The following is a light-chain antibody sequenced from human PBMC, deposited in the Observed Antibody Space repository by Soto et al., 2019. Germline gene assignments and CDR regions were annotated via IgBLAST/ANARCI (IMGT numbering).Light chain of an antibody. J-gene: IGKJ2*01. Sequence: DVVVTQFPLSLPVTLGQPASFSCRSSQSLVYSDGITDFYWFHQRPGQSPRRLIYRVSNRDSGVPDRVTGSGSGTDFTLQISRVEAEDVGVDYCMQGTHWHHTFGQGTNLEIK. CDR2: RVS. CDR1: QSLVYSDGITD. V-gene: IGKV2-30*01. CDR3: MQGTHWHHT.